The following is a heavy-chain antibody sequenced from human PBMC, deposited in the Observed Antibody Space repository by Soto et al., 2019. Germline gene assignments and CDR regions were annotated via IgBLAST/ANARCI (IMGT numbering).Heavy chain of an antibody. Sequence: PGGSLRLSCAASGFTFSSYGMHWVRQAPGKGLEWVAVISYDGSNKYYADSVKGRFTISRDNSKNTLYLQMNSLRAEDTAVYYCAKDPYYYDSRGQAPGYWGQGTLVTVSS. D-gene: IGHD3-22*01. V-gene: IGHV3-30*18. J-gene: IGHJ4*02. CDR3: AKDPYYYDSRGQAPGY. CDR1: GFTFSSYG. CDR2: ISYDGSNK.